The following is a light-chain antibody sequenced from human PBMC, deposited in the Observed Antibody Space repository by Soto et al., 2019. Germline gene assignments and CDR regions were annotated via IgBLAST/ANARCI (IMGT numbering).Light chain of an antibody. CDR2: ATS. Sequence: EIVMTQSPATLSVSSWERATLSFRASHRVSSYLAWYQQKPGQAPRLLIYATSTRATGIPARFSGSGSGTEFTLTISSLQSEDFAVYYCQQYNNWPLTFGGGTKVDI. CDR3: QQYNNWPLT. CDR1: HRVSSY. V-gene: IGKV3-15*01. J-gene: IGKJ4*01.